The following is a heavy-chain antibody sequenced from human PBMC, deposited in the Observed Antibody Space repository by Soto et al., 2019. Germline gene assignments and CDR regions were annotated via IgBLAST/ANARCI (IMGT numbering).Heavy chain of an antibody. CDR1: GFIFSTYT. J-gene: IGHJ6*02. CDR2: ISSSSRDI. V-gene: IGHV3-21*01. CDR3: ARGSWGGDGIDV. D-gene: IGHD3-16*01. Sequence: GSLRLSCAASGFIFSTYTINWVRQAPGKGLEWVASISSSSRDIFYAGSVKARFTISRDNANSSVDPQMNSLRVGDTAIYYCARGSWGGDGIDVWGQGTTVTVSS.